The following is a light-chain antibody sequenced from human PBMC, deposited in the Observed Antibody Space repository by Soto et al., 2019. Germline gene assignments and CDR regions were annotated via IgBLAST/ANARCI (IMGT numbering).Light chain of an antibody. V-gene: IGKV3-20*01. J-gene: IGKJ1*01. CDR1: QRLTTTY. Sequence: EIVLTQSPGTLSLSPGESATVSCTASQRLTTTYVAWYQQRPGQAPRLLIYDASSRATGIPGRFSGSGSGKDFTLSISRLEPEEFAVYYCQHYGGSPGTFGQGTKVEIK. CDR2: DAS. CDR3: QHYGGSPGT.